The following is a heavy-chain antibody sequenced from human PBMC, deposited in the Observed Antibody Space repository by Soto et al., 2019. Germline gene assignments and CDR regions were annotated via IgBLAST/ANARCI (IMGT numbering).Heavy chain of an antibody. CDR2: ISSSGSTI. CDR1: GFTFSDYY. D-gene: IGHD3-22*01. V-gene: IGHV3-11*01. CDR3: AREGTSYYYDSSGYFDY. Sequence: GESLKISCAASGFTFSDYYMSWIRQAPGKGLEWVSYISSSGSTIYYADSVKGRFTISRDNAKNSLYLQMNSLRAEDTAVYYCAREGTSYYYDSSGYFDYWGQGTLVTVSS. J-gene: IGHJ4*02.